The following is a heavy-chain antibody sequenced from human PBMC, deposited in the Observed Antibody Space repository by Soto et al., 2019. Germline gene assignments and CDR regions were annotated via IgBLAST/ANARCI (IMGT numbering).Heavy chain of an antibody. D-gene: IGHD6-13*01. V-gene: IGHV3-23*01. CDR3: VKTIESIAAAGYYFDY. J-gene: IGHJ4*02. Sequence: EVQLLESGGGLVQPGGSLRLSCAASGFTFSSYAMSWVRQAPGKGLEWVSAISGSGGSTYYADSVKGRFTISRDNSKNTLYLQMNSLRAEDTAVYYCVKTIESIAAAGYYFDYWGQGTLVTVSS. CDR2: ISGSGGST. CDR1: GFTFSSYA.